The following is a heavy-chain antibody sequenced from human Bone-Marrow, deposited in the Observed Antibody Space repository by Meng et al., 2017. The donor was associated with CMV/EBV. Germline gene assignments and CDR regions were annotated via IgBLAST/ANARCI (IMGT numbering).Heavy chain of an antibody. CDR1: GFTFSSYW. CDR2: INSDGSST. D-gene: IGHD3-3*01. J-gene: IGHJ6*02. CDR3: ARVGGRSYDFWSGYPNTYYYYGMDV. Sequence: GGSLRLSCAASGFTFSSYWMHWVRQAPGKGLVWVSRINSDGSSTSYADSVKGRFTISRDNAKNTLYLQMNSLSAEDTAVYYCARVGGRSYDFWSGYPNTYYYYGMDVWGQGTTVTVSS. V-gene: IGHV3-74*01.